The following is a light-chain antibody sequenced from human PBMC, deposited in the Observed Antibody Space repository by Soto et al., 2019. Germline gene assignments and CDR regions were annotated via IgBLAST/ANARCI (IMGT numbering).Light chain of an antibody. Sequence: QSLLTQPASVSGCRGQSITISCTRTTSDVGLYDYVSWYQQHPGKAPQLIIYAVSNRPSGVSNRFSASKSGNTASLFISGLQAEDEADYYCSSYTSDSSNVFGSGTKVTVL. CDR2: AVS. CDR3: SSYTSDSSNV. J-gene: IGLJ1*01. V-gene: IGLV2-14*01. CDR1: TSDVGLYDY.